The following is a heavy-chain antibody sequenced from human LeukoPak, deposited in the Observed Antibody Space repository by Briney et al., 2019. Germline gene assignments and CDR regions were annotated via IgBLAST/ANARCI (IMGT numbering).Heavy chain of an antibody. CDR2: ISSSGSTI. D-gene: IGHD6-13*01. Sequence: GGTLRLSCAASGFTFSSYEMNWVRQAPGQGLDWVSYISSSGSTIYYADSVKGRFTISRDDAKNSLYLQMNSLRDEDTAVYYCARDGRDSSSWYSPFDYWGQGTLVTVSS. V-gene: IGHV3-48*03. CDR3: ARDGRDSSSWYSPFDY. J-gene: IGHJ4*02. CDR1: GFTFSSYE.